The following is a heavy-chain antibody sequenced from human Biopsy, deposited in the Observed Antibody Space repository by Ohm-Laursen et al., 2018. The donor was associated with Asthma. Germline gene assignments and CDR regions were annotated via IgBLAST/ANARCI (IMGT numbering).Heavy chain of an antibody. J-gene: IGHJ6*02. D-gene: IGHD6-13*01. CDR3: VRGSSSWHHGPFHYYYGLDV. CDR1: GGYMRSGNYY. CDR2: IYYSGTT. Sequence: SDALSLTCSLSSGSGGYMRSGNYYWGWIRQPPGKGLEWIGSIYYSGTTYYNPSLEIRVTVSADLSKNQFSLKLTSVTAADTAVYYCVRGSSSWHHGPFHYYYGLDVWGQGTTATVSS. V-gene: IGHV4-39*01.